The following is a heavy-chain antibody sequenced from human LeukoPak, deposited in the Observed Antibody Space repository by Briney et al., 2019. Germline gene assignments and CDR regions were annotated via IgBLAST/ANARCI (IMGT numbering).Heavy chain of an antibody. CDR2: ISISSNYI. Sequence: GGSLRLSCAASGFTFSRYSMNWVRQAPGKGLEWVSSISISSNYIYYPDSLKGRFTISRDNAKNSLYLQMNSLRAEDTAVYYCARELAAAGTFDYWGQGTLVTVSS. D-gene: IGHD6-13*01. V-gene: IGHV3-21*01. CDR3: ARELAAAGTFDY. CDR1: GFTFSRYS. J-gene: IGHJ4*02.